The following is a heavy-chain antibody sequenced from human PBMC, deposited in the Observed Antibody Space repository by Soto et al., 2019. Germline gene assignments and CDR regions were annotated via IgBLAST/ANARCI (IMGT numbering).Heavy chain of an antibody. J-gene: IGHJ4*02. CDR2: IYHSGST. Sequence: TLSLTCAVSGGSISSSNWWSWVRQPPGKGLELIGGIYHSGSTNYNPSLKSRVTISVDKSKNQFSLKLSSVTASDTALHYCARVYFWSGEPLDYWGQGTMVTVSS. CDR1: GGSISSSNW. V-gene: IGHV4-4*02. D-gene: IGHD3-3*01. CDR3: ARVYFWSGEPLDY.